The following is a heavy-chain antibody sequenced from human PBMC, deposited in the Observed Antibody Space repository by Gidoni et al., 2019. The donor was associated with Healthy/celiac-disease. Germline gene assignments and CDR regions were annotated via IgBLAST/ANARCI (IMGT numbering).Heavy chain of an antibody. CDR3: ARLTVPNYYGMDV. V-gene: IGHV4-34*01. CDR2: INHSGST. J-gene: IGHJ6*02. CDR1: GGSFSGYY. D-gene: IGHD3-9*01. Sequence: QVQLQQWGAGLLKPSATLSLTCAVYGGSFSGYYWSWIRQPPGKGLGWIGEINHSGSTNYNPSLKSRVTISVDTSKNQFSLKLSSVTAADTAVYYWARLTVPNYYGMDVWGQGTTVTVSS.